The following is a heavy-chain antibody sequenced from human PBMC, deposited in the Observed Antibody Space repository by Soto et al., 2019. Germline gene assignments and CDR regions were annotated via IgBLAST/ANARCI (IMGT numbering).Heavy chain of an antibody. CDR3: ARHVASTVTTSDWFDP. CDR2: ISYDGTTT. D-gene: IGHD4-4*01. J-gene: IGHJ5*02. CDR1: GFTFSSHA. Sequence: QVQLVESGGGVVQPGRSLRLSCEASGFTFSSHALHLVRQAPGKGLEWVAIISYDGTTTYHADSVRGRFAISRDNSKNTLYLYMNSLSTDDTAVYFCARHVASTVTTSDWFDPWGKGSLVTVSS. V-gene: IGHV3-30*09.